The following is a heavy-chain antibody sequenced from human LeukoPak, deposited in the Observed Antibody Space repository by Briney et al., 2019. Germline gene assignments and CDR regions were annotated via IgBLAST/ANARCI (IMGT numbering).Heavy chain of an antibody. CDR2: ISYDGSNK. J-gene: IGHJ4*02. D-gene: IGHD6-19*01. CDR1: GFTFSSYA. Sequence: HPGGSLRLSCAASGFTFSSYATHWVRQAPGKGLEWVAVISYDGSNKYYADSVKGRFTISRDNSKNTPYLQMNSLRAEDTAVYYCARGAAVAGTGYFDYWGQGTLVTVSS. CDR3: ARGAAVAGTGYFDY. V-gene: IGHV3-30-3*01.